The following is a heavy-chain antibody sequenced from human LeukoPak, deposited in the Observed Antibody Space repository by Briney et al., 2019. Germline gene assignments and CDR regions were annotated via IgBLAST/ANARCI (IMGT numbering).Heavy chain of an antibody. CDR1: GGSFSGYY. Sequence: SETLSLTCAVYGGSFSGYYWSWIRQPPGKGLEWIGEINHSGSTNYNPSLKSRVTISVDTSKNQFSLKLSSVTAADTAVYYCARHCPKDIVVVPAAVDYWGQGTLVTVSS. D-gene: IGHD2-2*01. CDR2: INHSGST. J-gene: IGHJ4*02. CDR3: ARHCPKDIVVVPAAVDY. V-gene: IGHV4-34*01.